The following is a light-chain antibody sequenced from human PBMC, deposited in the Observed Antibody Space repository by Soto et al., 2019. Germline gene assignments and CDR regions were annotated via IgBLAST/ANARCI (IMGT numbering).Light chain of an antibody. CDR1: SSDIGGYNY. CDR3: SSFSVASPL. J-gene: IGLJ1*01. Sequence: QSALTQPASMSGSPGQSVTISCAGTSSDIGGYNYVSWYQHHPGTAPKLIIYDVSSRPSGVSHRFSASKSGNTASLTISGLHAEDEADYYCSSFSVASPLFGTGTKVTVL. V-gene: IGLV2-14*01. CDR2: DVS.